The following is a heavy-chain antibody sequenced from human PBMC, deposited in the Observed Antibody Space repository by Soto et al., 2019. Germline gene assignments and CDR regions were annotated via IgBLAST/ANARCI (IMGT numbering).Heavy chain of an antibody. CDR3: AHIPNCCQYDWFDP. CDR2: IYWDDDK. Sequence: QITLKESGPTLVKPTQTLTLTCTFSGFSLTTRGVGVGWIRQPPGKALECLALIYWDDDKRYSPSLQSRLSITKQTSKNQVVLTMTNVDPVDTATYYCAHIPNCCQYDWFDPWGQGTLVSVSS. D-gene: IGHD2-15*01. CDR1: GFSLTTRGVG. J-gene: IGHJ5*02. V-gene: IGHV2-5*02.